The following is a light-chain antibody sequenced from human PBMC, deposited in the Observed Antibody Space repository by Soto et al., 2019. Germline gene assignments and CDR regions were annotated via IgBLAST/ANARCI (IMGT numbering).Light chain of an antibody. CDR2: EGS. Sequence: QSALTQPASVSGSPGQSITISCTGTSSDVWSYNLVSWYQQHPGKAPKLMIYEGSKRPSGVSNRFSGSKSGNTASLTISGLQAEDEADYYCCSYAGSSTSYVFGTGTKLTVL. CDR3: CSYAGSSTSYV. J-gene: IGLJ1*01. CDR1: SSDVWSYNL. V-gene: IGLV2-23*01.